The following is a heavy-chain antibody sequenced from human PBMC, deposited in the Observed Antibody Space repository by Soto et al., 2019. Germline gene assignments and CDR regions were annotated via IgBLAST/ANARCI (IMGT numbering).Heavy chain of an antibody. V-gene: IGHV3-30*18. J-gene: IGHJ3*02. CDR3: AKDGWMSTIRGDAFSI. Sequence: QVQLVESGGAVVQPGRSLRLSCVASGFTFSNYGMHWVCQAPGKGLEWVAFVSYRGTNKYHADSVKGRFTISRDDSRNTVYLQRNSLISEDTAVYFCAKDGWMSTIRGDAFSIWGQGTGVTVSS. CDR2: VSYRGTNK. D-gene: IGHD1-1*01. CDR1: GFTFSNYG.